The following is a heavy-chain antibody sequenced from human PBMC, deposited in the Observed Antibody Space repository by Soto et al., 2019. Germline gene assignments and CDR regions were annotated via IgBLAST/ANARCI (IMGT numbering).Heavy chain of an antibody. V-gene: IGHV3-21*01. CDR1: GFTFSSYS. Sequence: PGGSLRLSCAASGFTFSSYSMNWVRQAPGKGLEWVSSISSSSSYIYDAASVKGRFTLSRDNAKNSLYLQMNSLSAEDTAVYYCARDSGYGSGSSVNHYLDCWGRGTMVTVSS. D-gene: IGHD3-10*01. CDR2: ISSSSSYI. CDR3: ARDSGYGSGSSVNHYLDC. J-gene: IGHJ4*01.